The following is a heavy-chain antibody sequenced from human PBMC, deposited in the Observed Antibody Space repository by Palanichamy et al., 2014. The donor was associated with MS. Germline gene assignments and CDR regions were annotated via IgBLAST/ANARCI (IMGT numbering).Heavy chain of an antibody. D-gene: IGHD1-26*01. CDR2: FDPEDGET. Sequence: QVQLVQSGAEVKKPGGLSEGLLQGFRIHLTELSMHWVRQAPGKGLEWMGGFDPEDGETIYAQKFQGRVTMTEDTSTDTAYMELSSLRSEDTAVYYCATVEVGATTNAFDIWGQGTMVTVSS. CDR3: ATVEVGATTNAFDI. V-gene: IGHV1-24*01. J-gene: IGHJ3*02. CDR1: IHLTELS.